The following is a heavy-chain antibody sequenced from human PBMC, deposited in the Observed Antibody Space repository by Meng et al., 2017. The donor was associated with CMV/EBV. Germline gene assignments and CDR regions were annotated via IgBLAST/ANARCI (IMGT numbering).Heavy chain of an antibody. Sequence: VHVVQCGDEVKNPGASGKVSCKASGYTFTGYYMHWVRQAPGQGLEWMGWINPNSDGTNYEQKFQGRVTMTRDTSISKAYMELSRLRSDDTAVYYCARDLGDTAIYWGQGTLVTVSS. J-gene: IGHJ4*02. CDR1: GYTFTGYY. V-gene: IGHV1-2*02. CDR2: INPNSDGT. D-gene: IGHD5-18*01. CDR3: ARDLGDTAIY.